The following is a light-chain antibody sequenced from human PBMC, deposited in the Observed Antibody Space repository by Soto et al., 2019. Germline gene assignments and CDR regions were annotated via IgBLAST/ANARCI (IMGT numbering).Light chain of an antibody. CDR1: SSDVGSYKY. CDR2: EVS. V-gene: IGLV2-8*01. CDR3: ASYAGTKLFV. Sequence: QSAPTQPPSASGSPGQSVTISCTGTSSDVGSYKYVSWYQQHPGKAPKLMIYEVSKRPSGVPDRFSGSKSGNTASLTVSGLQAEDEADYYCASYAGTKLFVFGSGTKLTVL. J-gene: IGLJ1*01.